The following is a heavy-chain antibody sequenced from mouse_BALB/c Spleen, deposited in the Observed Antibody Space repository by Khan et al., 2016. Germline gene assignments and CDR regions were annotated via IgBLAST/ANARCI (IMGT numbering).Heavy chain of an antibody. Sequence: VRLQQSGPELVKPGASVKMSCKASGYTFTDYYMKWVTQSHGKSLEWIGDINPKNGDTFYNQKFKGKATLTVDNSSSTAYMQLKSLTSEDSAAFYCTRGMAWFAYWGQGTLVTVSA. D-gene: IGHD2-3*01. CDR2: INPKNGDT. CDR1: GYTFTDYY. V-gene: IGHV1-26*01. CDR3: TRGMAWFAY. J-gene: IGHJ3*01.